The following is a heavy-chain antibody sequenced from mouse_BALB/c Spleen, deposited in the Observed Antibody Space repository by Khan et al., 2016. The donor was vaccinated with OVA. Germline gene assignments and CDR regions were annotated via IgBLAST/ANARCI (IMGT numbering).Heavy chain of an antibody. V-gene: IGHV5-6*01. CDR3: ASHLTGSFAY. CDR2: ISSGGDYT. D-gene: IGHD4-1*01. J-gene: IGHJ3*01. Sequence: EVQLVESGGDLVKPGGSLKLSCAASGFTFSSYSMSWVRQTPDKRLEWVATISSGGDYTYYPDSVKGRFTISRDNAKNTLYLQMSSLKSEDPAMYYCASHLTGSFAYGGQGTLVTVSA. CDR1: GFTFSSYS.